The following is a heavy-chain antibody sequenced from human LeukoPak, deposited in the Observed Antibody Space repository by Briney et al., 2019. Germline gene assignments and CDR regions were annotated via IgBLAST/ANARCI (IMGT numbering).Heavy chain of an antibody. J-gene: IGHJ6*02. CDR2: ISYDGSNK. D-gene: IGHD6-25*01. CDR1: GFTFSSYA. CDR3: AREERVYYYYYGMDV. Sequence: GGSLRLSCAASGFTFSSYAMHWVRQAPGKGLEWVAVISYDGSNKYYADSVKGGFTISRDNEKNTLYLQMNSLRAEDTAVYYCAREERVYYYYYGMDVWGQGTTVTVSS. V-gene: IGHV3-30-3*01.